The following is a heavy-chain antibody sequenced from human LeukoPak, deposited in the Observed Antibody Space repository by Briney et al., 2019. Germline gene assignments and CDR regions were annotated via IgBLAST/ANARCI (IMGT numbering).Heavy chain of an antibody. Sequence: GSSVKVSCKASGGTFSSYAISWVRQAPGQGLEWMGRIIPILGIANYAQKFQGRVTITADKSTSTAYMELSSLRSEDTAVYYCARGGYCSGGSCYSPYYYYGMDVWGQGTTVTVSS. CDR3: ARGGYCSGGSCYSPYYYYGMDV. CDR1: GGTFSSYA. CDR2: IIPILGIA. J-gene: IGHJ6*02. V-gene: IGHV1-69*04. D-gene: IGHD2-15*01.